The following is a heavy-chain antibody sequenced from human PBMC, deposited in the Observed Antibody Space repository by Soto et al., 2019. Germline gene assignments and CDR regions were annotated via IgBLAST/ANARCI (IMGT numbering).Heavy chain of an antibody. V-gene: IGHV4-59*08. D-gene: IGHD3-10*01. CDR3: ARLALGGSERDYYYYGMDV. CDR1: GGSISSYY. Sequence: QVQLQESGPGLVKPSETLSLTCTVSGGSISSYYWSWIRQPPGKGLEWIGYIYYSGSTNYNPSLKSRVTLSVDTAKNQVSLKLSSVTAANTAVYYCARLALGGSERDYYYYGMDVWGQGTTVTVSS. CDR2: IYYSGST. J-gene: IGHJ6*02.